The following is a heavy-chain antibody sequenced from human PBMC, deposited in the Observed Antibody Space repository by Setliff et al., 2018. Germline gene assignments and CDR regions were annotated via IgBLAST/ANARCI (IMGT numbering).Heavy chain of an antibody. CDR1: GYTFTSYG. CDR2: ISTYNGDT. V-gene: IGHV1-18*01. Sequence: ASVKVSCKASGYTFTSYGISWVRQAPGQGLEWMGWISTYNGDTDYAQKLQDRLTMTTDTSTSTVYMELRSLRSDDTAVYYCVRDTRGYSSSSGVDYWGQGTLVTVPQ. D-gene: IGHD6-6*01. J-gene: IGHJ4*02. CDR3: VRDTRGYSSSSGVDY.